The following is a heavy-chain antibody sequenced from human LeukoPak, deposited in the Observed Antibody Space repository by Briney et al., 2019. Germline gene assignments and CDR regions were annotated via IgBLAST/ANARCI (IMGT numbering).Heavy chain of an antibody. J-gene: IGHJ6*02. V-gene: IGHV3-21*01. D-gene: IGHD3-9*01. CDR3: ARDFFDSNGYYYYGMDV. CDR2: ISSSSSYI. Sequence: GGSLRLSCAASGFTLSSYSMNWVRQAPGKGLEWVSSISSSSSYIYYADSVKGRFTISRDNAKNSLYLQMNSLRAEDTAVYYCARDFFDSNGYYYYGMDVWGQGTTVTVSS. CDR1: GFTLSSYS.